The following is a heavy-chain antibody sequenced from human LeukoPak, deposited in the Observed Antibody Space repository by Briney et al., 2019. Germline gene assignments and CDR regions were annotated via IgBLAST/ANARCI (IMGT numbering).Heavy chain of an antibody. D-gene: IGHD3-10*01. CDR2: IYHSGST. CDR3: ARVDRASYYYGSGSNYYFDY. J-gene: IGHJ4*02. CDR1: GGSISSSNW. V-gene: IGHV4-4*02. Sequence: SETLSLTCAVSGGSISSSNWWSWVRQPPGKGLEWIGEIYHSGSTNYNPSLKSRVTISVDKSKNQFSLKLSSVSAADTAVYYCARVDRASYYYGSGSNYYFDYWGQGTLVTVSS.